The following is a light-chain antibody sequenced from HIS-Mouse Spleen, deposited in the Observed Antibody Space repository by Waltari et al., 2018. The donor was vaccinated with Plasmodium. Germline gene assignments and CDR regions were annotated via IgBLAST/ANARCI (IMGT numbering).Light chain of an antibody. CDR2: AAS. V-gene: IGKV1-9*01. CDR3: QQLNSYPYT. Sequence: DIQLTQSQYFLSASVGDRVTITCRASQGISSYLAWYQQKPGKAPKLLIYAASTLQSGVPSRFSGSGSGTEFTLTISSLQPEDFATYYCQQLNSYPYTFGQGTNLEIK. CDR1: QGISSY. J-gene: IGKJ2*01.